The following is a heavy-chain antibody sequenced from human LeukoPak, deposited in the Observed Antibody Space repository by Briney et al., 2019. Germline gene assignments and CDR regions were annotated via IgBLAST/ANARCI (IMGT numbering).Heavy chain of an antibody. CDR2: ISCSGST. D-gene: IGHD3-10*01. CDR3: ARGLTYYYGSGSSDAGWFDP. J-gene: IGHJ5*02. CDR1: GGSISSYY. Sequence: SETLSLTCTVSGGSISSYYWSWIRQPPGKGLEWIGYISCSGSTNYSPSLKSRVTISVDTSKNQFSLKLSSVTAADTAVYYCARGLTYYYGSGSSDAGWFDPWGQGTLVTVSS. V-gene: IGHV4-59*01.